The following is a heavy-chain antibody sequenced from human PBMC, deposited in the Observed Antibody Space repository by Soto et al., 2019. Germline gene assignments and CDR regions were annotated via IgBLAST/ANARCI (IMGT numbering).Heavy chain of an antibody. CDR3: ARDYSALELLPTTSDY. CDR1: GFTFSSYA. CDR2: ISYDGSNK. J-gene: IGHJ4*02. Sequence: GGSLRLSCAASGFTFSSYAMHWVRQAPGKGLEWVAVISYDGSNKYYADSVKGRFTISRDNSKNTLYLQMNSLRAEDTAVYYCARDYSALELLPTTSDYWGPGTLVTVSS. D-gene: IGHD3-10*01. V-gene: IGHV3-30-3*01.